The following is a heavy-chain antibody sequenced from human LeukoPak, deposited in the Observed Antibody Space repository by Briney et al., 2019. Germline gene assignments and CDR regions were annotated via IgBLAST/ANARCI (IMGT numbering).Heavy chain of an antibody. CDR3: ARESRIVEGDGYYIDV. Sequence: PSETLSLTCTVSGVSISGYYWSWIRQPAGKGLEWIGRIYISRGTTYNPSLRSRVIMSVDTSKNQFSLQLTSVTAADTAVYYCARESRIVEGDGYYIDVWDKGTTVTISS. CDR2: IYISRGT. D-gene: IGHD1-26*01. CDR1: GVSISGYY. V-gene: IGHV4-4*07. J-gene: IGHJ6*03.